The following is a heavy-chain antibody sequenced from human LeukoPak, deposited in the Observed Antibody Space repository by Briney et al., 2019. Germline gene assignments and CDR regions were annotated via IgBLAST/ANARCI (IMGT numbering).Heavy chain of an antibody. J-gene: IGHJ6*02. V-gene: IGHV4-4*07. CDR3: AREPCSSTSCYRRGGYYYGMDV. Sequence: PSETLSLTCTVSGGSISSYYWSWIRQPVGKGLEWIGRIYTSGSTYYNPSLKSRVTISVDTSKNQFSLKLSSVTAADTAVYYCAREPCSSTSCYRRGGYYYGMDVWGQGTTVTVSS. CDR1: GGSISSYY. CDR2: IYTSGST. D-gene: IGHD2-2*01.